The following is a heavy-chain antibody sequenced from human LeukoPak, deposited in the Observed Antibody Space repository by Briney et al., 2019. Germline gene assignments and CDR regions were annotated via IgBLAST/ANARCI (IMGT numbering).Heavy chain of an antibody. D-gene: IGHD2-15*01. V-gene: IGHV4-39*02. CDR3: TRSGGLNFDY. Sequence: SETLSLTCTVSDDSINSSGYYWGWIRQPPGQGLEWIGNVDYGGSTFYNPSLKSRVIISVDTSKNLFSLNLTSMTAADTAVYYCTRSGGLNFDYWGQGTLVTVSS. CDR1: DDSINSSGYY. J-gene: IGHJ4*02. CDR2: VDYGGST.